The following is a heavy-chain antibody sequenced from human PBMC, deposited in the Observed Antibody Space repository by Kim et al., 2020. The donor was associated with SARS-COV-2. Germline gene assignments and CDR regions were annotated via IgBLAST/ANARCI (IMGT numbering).Heavy chain of an antibody. Sequence: GGSLRLSCAASGFTFSSYGMHWVRPAPGKGLEWVAVISYDGSNKYYADSVKGRFTISRDNSKNTLYLQMNSLRAEDTAVYYCAKDYGDYGGLDYWGQGTLVTVSS. CDR1: GFTFSSYG. CDR3: AKDYGDYGGLDY. CDR2: ISYDGSNK. J-gene: IGHJ4*02. D-gene: IGHD4-17*01. V-gene: IGHV3-30*18.